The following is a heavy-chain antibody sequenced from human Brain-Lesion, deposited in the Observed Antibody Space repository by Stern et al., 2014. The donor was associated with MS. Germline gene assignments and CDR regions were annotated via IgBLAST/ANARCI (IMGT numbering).Heavy chain of an antibody. Sequence: QVQLQESGPGLVKPTQTLSLTFTVSGGSIYSGTYFWSWIRQSAGKGLEWIGRINVSGSTDYNPSLKSRLTMSIDTSKNQFSLRLSSVTAADTAVYYCARARGVGGLFDYWGQGTLGTVSS. J-gene: IGHJ4*02. CDR1: GGSIYSGTYF. CDR2: INVSGST. CDR3: ARARGVGGLFDY. D-gene: IGHD3-10*01. V-gene: IGHV4-61*02.